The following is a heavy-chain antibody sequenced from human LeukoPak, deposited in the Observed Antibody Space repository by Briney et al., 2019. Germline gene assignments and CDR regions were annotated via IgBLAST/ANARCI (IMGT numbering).Heavy chain of an antibody. CDR1: GFTFSSYW. CDR2: IKQDGSEK. CDR3: ARDGFVGAADY. V-gene: IGHV3-7*01. Sequence: GGSLRLSCAASGFTFSSYWMSWVRQAPGKGLGWVANIKQDGSEKYYVDSVKGRFTISRDNAKNSLFLQMNSLRVEDTAVFYCARDGFVGAADYWGQGTLVTVSS. D-gene: IGHD6-13*01. J-gene: IGHJ4*02.